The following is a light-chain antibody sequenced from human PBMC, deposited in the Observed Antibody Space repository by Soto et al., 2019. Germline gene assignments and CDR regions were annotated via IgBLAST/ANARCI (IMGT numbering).Light chain of an antibody. CDR1: QNIHTF. CDR2: AAS. CDR3: QQTYISPHT. J-gene: IGKJ2*01. V-gene: IGKV1-39*01. Sequence: DIKMTQSPSSLSASVGDRVSIACRASQNIHTFLHWYQQKPGKAPKLLVYAASSLQNGVPSRFSRRGSGTDFTLTIFSLQPDDFGIYYCQQTYISPHTFGQGTKVDIK.